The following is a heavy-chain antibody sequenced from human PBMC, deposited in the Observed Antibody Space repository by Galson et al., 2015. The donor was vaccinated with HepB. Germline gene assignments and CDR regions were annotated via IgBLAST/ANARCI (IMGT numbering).Heavy chain of an antibody. CDR3: IRLGDLSGYSSR. CDR2: IKSKGTNYAA. J-gene: IGHJ4*02. CDR1: GFTFSASA. D-gene: IGHD6-19*01. Sequence: SLRLSCAASGFTFSASAIHWVRQAPGKGPEWVGLIKSKGTNYAASYVSSLKGRFTISRDDSKNMAYLHMKSLKTEDTAVYYCIRLGDLSGYSSRWGQGTLVTVSS. V-gene: IGHV3-73*01.